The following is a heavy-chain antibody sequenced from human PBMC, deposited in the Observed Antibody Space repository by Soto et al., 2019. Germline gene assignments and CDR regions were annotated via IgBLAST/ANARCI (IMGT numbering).Heavy chain of an antibody. CDR1: GDSVSSNSAA. J-gene: IGHJ5*02. Sequence: QVQLQQSGPGLVRPSQTLSLTCAISGDSVSSNSAAWNWIRQSPSRGLEWMGRTYYRSKWYNDYAVSVKSSIAINPDTSTNQFSLQLNSVTPEDTAVYFCARATFSWFDPWGQGTLVTVSS. CDR2: TYYRSKWYN. CDR3: ARATFSWFDP. V-gene: IGHV6-1*01. D-gene: IGHD3-3*02.